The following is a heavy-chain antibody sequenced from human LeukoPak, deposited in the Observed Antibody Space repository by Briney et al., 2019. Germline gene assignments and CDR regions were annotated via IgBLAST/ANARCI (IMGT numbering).Heavy chain of an antibody. CDR1: GFTFSSYA. V-gene: IGHV3-23*01. CDR2: ISGSGGST. CDR3: AKDGSSSWYSQTAVDAFDI. J-gene: IGHJ3*02. D-gene: IGHD6-13*01. Sequence: GGSLRLSCAASGFTFSSYAMSWVRQAPGKGLEWVSAISGSGGSTYYADSVKGRFTISRDNSKNTLYPQMNSLRAEDTAVYYCAKDGSSSWYSQTAVDAFDIWGQGTMVTVSS.